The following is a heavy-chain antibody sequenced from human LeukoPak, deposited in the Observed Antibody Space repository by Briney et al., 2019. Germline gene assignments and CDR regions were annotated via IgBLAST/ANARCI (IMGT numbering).Heavy chain of an antibody. D-gene: IGHD6-6*01. Sequence: GGSLRLSCAASGFTFSSYAMYWVRQAPGKGLEWVAVISYDGSNKYYADSVKGRFTISRDNSKNTLYLQMNNLRAEDTAVYYCARDVPFGYWGQGTLVTVSS. J-gene: IGHJ4*02. CDR1: GFTFSSYA. CDR3: ARDVPFGY. V-gene: IGHV3-30-3*01. CDR2: ISYDGSNK.